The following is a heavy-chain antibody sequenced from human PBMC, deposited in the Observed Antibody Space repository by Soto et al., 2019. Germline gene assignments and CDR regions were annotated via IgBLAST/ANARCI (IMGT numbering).Heavy chain of an antibody. D-gene: IGHD3-22*01. CDR3: AKGLYYYDSSGYRLFDY. J-gene: IGHJ4*02. CDR2: VSVSGGTT. Sequence: PGGSLRLSCAASGFMFNNYAMSWVRQAPGKGLEWVSTVSVSGGTTYYADSLKGRFTISRDNSKKTVYLQMNRLRADDMAIYYCAKGLYYYDSSGYRLFDYWGQGTLVTVSS. CDR1: GFMFNNYA. V-gene: IGHV3-23*01.